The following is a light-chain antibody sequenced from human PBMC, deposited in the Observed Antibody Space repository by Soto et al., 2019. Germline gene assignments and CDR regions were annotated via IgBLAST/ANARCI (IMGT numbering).Light chain of an antibody. Sequence: EIQMTHKASSLSASVGDSVAITCRASQDISNFLNWYQQTQGKAPKLLTYDASDLETVVPSRFSGTGSGRDVTFTISNVQKEDGATYDCQQSYNTTLTFGEGTQLEIK. CDR1: QDISNF. V-gene: IGKV1-33*01. CDR3: QQSYNTTLT. J-gene: IGKJ5*01. CDR2: DAS.